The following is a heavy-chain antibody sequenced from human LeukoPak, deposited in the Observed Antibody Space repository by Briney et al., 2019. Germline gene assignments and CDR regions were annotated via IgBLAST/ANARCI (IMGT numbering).Heavy chain of an antibody. D-gene: IGHD6-25*01. J-gene: IGHJ4*02. V-gene: IGHV3-21*06. CDR3: ARDKNDSTGSDY. CDR1: GFTFSSYS. CDR2: ISSSGNNK. Sequence: GGSLRLSCAASGFTFSSYSMNWVREAPGKGLEWVSSISSSGNNKYYAESVKGRFTISRENAKNSLYLQMSSRSAEDTAAYTCARDKNDSTGSDYGGQGTLVTVSS.